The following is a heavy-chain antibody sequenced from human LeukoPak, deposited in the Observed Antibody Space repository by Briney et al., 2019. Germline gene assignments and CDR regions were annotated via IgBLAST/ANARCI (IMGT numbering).Heavy chain of an antibody. CDR1: GGPFSGYY. CDR2: INHSGST. Sequence: SETLSLTCAVYGGPFSGYYWSWIRQPPGKGLEWIGEINHSGSTNYNPSLKSRVTISVDTSKNQFSLKLSSVTAADTAVYYCARGIKGITIFGVVNRGYFDYWGQGTLVTVSS. V-gene: IGHV4-34*01. CDR3: ARGIKGITIFGVVNRGYFDY. D-gene: IGHD3-3*01. J-gene: IGHJ4*02.